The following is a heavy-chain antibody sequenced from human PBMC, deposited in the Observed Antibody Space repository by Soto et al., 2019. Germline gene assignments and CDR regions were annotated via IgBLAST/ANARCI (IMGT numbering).Heavy chain of an antibody. V-gene: IGHV1-69*13. CDR2: IIPIFGTA. CDR1: GGTFSSYA. Sequence: SVKVSCNASGGTFSSYAISWVRQAPGQGLEWMGGIIPIFGTANYAQKFQGRVTITADESTSTAYMELSSLRSEDTAVYYCARDDSSSWAPGYWGQGTLVTVSS. CDR3: ARDDSSSWAPGY. D-gene: IGHD6-13*01. J-gene: IGHJ4*02.